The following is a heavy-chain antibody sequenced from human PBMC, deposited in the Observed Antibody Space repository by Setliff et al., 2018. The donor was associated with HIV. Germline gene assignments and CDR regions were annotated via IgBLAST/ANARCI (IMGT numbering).Heavy chain of an antibody. CDR3: ARAGVYYDSSGYCIDY. J-gene: IGHJ4*02. Sequence: GGSLRLSCAASGFTFSSYSMNWVRQAPGKGLEWVSSISSGGSTYYADSVKGRFTISRDNSKNTLYLQMNSLRAEDTAVYYCARAGVYYDSSGYCIDYWGQGTLVTVSS. CDR2: ISSGGST. CDR1: GFTFSSYS. V-gene: IGHV3-23*01. D-gene: IGHD3-22*01.